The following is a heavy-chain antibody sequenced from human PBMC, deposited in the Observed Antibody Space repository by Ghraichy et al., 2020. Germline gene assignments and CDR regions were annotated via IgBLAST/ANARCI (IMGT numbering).Heavy chain of an antibody. CDR1: GGSISSYY. V-gene: IGHV4-4*09. D-gene: IGHD6-19*01. J-gene: IGHJ4*02. CDR3: ARGGQWPEGVFDY. CDR2: IYTSGST. Sequence: SETLSLTCTVSGGSISSYYWSWIRQPPGKGLEWIGYIYTSGSTNYNPSLKSRVTISVDTSKNQFSLKLSSVTAADTAVYYCARGGQWPEGVFDYWGQGTLVTVSS.